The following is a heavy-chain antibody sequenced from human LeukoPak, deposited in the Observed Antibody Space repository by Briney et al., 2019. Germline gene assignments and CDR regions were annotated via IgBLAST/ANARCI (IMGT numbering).Heavy chain of an antibody. CDR3: ARRWPRPGHWFDP. CDR2: INPNSGGT. J-gene: IGHJ5*02. Sequence: VASVKVSCKASGYTFTGYYMHWVRQAPGQGLEWMGWINPNSGGTNYAQKFQGRVTMTRDTSISTAYMELSRLRSDDTAVYYCARRWPRPGHWFDPWGQGTLVTVSS. V-gene: IGHV1-2*02. D-gene: IGHD2-15*01. CDR1: GYTFTGYY.